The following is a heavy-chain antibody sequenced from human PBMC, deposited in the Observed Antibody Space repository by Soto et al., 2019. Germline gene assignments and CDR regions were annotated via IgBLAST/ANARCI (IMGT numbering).Heavy chain of an antibody. Sequence: QVQLVESGGGVVQPGRSLRLSCAASGFTFSSYAMHWVRQAPGKGLEWVAVISYDGSNKYYADSVKGRFTISRDNSKNTLFLQMNSLRSEATSVYYCARDRGRGTYYYYGMDVWGQGTPVTVSS. CDR2: ISYDGSNK. CDR1: GFTFSSYA. CDR3: ARDRGRGTYYYYGMDV. V-gene: IGHV3-30-3*01. J-gene: IGHJ6*02. D-gene: IGHD3-16*01.